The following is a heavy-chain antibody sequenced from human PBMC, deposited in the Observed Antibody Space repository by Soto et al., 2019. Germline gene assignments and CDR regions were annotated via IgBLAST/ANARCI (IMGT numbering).Heavy chain of an antibody. J-gene: IGHJ4*02. CDR1: GGSIYRSGYY. CDR2: IDYNGVT. V-gene: IGHV4-39*01. D-gene: IGHD2-15*01. Sequence: SETLSLTCTVSGGSIYRSGYYWGWIRQPPGRGLEWIGNIDYNGVTYSNPSLKSRVTISRDTSKNQFSLKLTSVTAADTALYYCGKVLVGATGHTDSDSSGQGTMVTVYS. CDR3: GKVLVGATGHTDSDS.